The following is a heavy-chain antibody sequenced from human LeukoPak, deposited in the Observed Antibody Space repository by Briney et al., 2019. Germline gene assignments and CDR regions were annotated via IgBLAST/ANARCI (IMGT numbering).Heavy chain of an antibody. CDR2: IKQDGSEK. CDR1: GFTFSSYW. J-gene: IGHJ3*02. CDR3: AKELNWDHDAFDI. D-gene: IGHD7-27*01. Sequence: GGSLRLSCAASGFTFSSYWMSWVRQAPGKGLEWVANIKQDGSEKYYVDSVKGRFTISRDNAKNSLYLQMNSLRAEDTAVYYCAKELNWDHDAFDIWGQGTMVTVSS. V-gene: IGHV3-7*01.